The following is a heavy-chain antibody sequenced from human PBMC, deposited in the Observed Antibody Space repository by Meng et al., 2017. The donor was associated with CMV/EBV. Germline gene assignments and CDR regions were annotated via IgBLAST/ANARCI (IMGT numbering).Heavy chain of an antibody. V-gene: IGHV1-2*02. CDR3: ARVGATPIDAFDI. CDR2: INPNSGGT. Sequence: ASVKVSCKASGYTFTGYYMHWVRQAPGQGLEWMGWINPNSGGTNYAQKFQGRVTMTRDTPISTAYMELSRLRSDDMAVYYCARVGATPIDAFDIWGQGTMVTVSS. D-gene: IGHD1-26*01. J-gene: IGHJ3*02. CDR1: GYTFTGYY.